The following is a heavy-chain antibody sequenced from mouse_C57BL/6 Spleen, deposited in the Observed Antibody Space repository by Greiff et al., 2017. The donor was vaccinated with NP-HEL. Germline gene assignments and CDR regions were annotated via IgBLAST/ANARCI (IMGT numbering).Heavy chain of an antibody. CDR2: IDPSDSYT. Sequence: QVQLQLPGAELVMPGASVKLSCKASGYTFTSYWMHWVKQRPGQGLEWIGEIDPSDSYTNYNQKFKGKSTLTVDKSSSTAYMQLSSLTSEDSAVYYCALRSYYAMDYWGQGTSVTVSS. D-gene: IGHD1-1*01. J-gene: IGHJ4*01. CDR1: GYTFTSYW. CDR3: ALRSYYAMDY. V-gene: IGHV1-69*01.